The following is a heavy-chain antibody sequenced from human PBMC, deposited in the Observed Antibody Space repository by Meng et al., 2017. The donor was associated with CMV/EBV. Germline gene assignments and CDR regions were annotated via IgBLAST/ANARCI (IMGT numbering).Heavy chain of an antibody. CDR3: ARDRQWLRFLWSYGMDV. Sequence: GESLKISCAASGFTFSSYWMSWVRQAPGKGLEWVANIKQDGSEEYYVDSVKGRFTISRDNAKNSLYLQMNSLRAEDTAVYYCARDRQWLRFLWSYGMDVWGQGTTVTVSS. V-gene: IGHV3-7*01. CDR1: GFTFSSYW. CDR2: IKQDGSEE. J-gene: IGHJ6*02. D-gene: IGHD5-12*01.